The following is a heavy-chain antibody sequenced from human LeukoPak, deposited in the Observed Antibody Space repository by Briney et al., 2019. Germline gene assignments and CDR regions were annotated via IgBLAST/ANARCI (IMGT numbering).Heavy chain of an antibody. V-gene: IGHV4-39*07. D-gene: IGHD5-24*01. CDR2: IYHSGST. Sequence: PSETLSLTCTVSGDSISSSSSYWGWIRQPPGKGLEWIGSIYHSGSTNYNPSLKSRVTISVDKSKNQFSLKLSSVTAADTAVYYCALIGHQRARWGQGTLVTVSS. CDR3: ALIGHQRAR. CDR1: GDSISSSSSY. J-gene: IGHJ4*02.